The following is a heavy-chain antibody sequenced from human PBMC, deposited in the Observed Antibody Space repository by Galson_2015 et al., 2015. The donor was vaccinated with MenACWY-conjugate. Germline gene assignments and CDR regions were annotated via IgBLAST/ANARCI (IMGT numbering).Heavy chain of an antibody. J-gene: IGHJ6*02. D-gene: IGHD1-26*01. CDR3: ASTTISGSYGGGRGMDV. CDR1: GFTFGNAW. V-gene: IGHV3-15*01. Sequence: SLRLSCAASGFTFGNAWMSWVRQAPGTGVERVGRIQSNIDGGTSDYAAPVKGRFTISRDDSEDTLSLQMDSLKTEYIAVYSCASTTISGSYGGGRGMDVWGQGTTVTVSS. CDR2: IQSNIDGGTS.